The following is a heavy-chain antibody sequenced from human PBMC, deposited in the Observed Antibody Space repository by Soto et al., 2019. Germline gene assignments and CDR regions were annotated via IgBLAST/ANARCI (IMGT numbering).Heavy chain of an antibody. J-gene: IGHJ5*01. D-gene: IGHD1-26*01. V-gene: IGHV3-66*01. CDR2: IHSGGTT. Sequence: VGSLRLSCAASGFTDGSNYMFSVRQNPGKGLEWVSVIHSGGTTYYADSVKGRFTISRDNSKNTLYLQMSSLRAEDTAVYYCARVFPIVGGFQSAVVGLDSWGQGTLVPVSS. CDR3: ARVFPIVGGFQSAVVGLDS. CDR1: GFTDGSNY.